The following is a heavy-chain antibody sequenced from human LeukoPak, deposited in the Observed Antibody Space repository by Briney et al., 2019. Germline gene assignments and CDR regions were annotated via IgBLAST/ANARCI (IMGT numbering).Heavy chain of an antibody. CDR2: IYSGGST. Sequence: GRSLRLSCAASGFTLSSNYMSWVRQAPGTGLKWVSVIYSGGSTYYADSVKGRFTIARDNSKNTLYLQMNSLRAEDTAVYYCAIPLARQQLAFRYWGQGTLVTVSS. D-gene: IGHD6-13*01. V-gene: IGHV3-66*01. CDR1: GFTLSSNY. J-gene: IGHJ4*02. CDR3: AIPLARQQLAFRY.